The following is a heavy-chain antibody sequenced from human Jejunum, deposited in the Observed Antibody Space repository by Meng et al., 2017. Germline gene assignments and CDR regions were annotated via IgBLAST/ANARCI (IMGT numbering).Heavy chain of an antibody. J-gene: IGHJ4*02. CDR3: ARVQGDFYDNDAYYSYFAY. V-gene: IGHV4-4*02. CDR2: IYHSGTT. Sequence: QVPLQESGPGLVKPSGPLSLTCTVSGGSISNWWSWVRQPPGKGLEWIGDIYHSGTTNYNPSLQSRVTISVDKSESQFSLKLRSVTAADTAVYYCARVQGDFYDNDAYYSYFAYWGPGALVTVSS. D-gene: IGHD3-22*01. CDR1: GGSISNW.